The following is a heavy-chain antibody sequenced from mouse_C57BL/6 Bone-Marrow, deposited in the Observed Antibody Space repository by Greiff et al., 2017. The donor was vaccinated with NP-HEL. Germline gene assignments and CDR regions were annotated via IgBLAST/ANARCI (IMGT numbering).Heavy chain of an antibody. CDR3: ARSATTVVATGYWYFDV. D-gene: IGHD1-1*01. CDR2: IDPSDSET. CDR1: GYTFTSYW. V-gene: IGHV1-52*01. Sequence: QVQLQQPGAELVRPGSSVKLSCKASGYTFTSYWMHWVKQRPIQGLEWIGNIDPSDSETHYNQKFKDKATLTVDKSSSTAYMQLSSLTSEDSAVYYGARSATTVVATGYWYFDVWGTGTTVTVSS. J-gene: IGHJ1*03.